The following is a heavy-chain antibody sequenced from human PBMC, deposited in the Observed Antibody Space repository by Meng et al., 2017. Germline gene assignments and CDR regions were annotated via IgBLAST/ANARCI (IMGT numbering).Heavy chain of an antibody. J-gene: IGHJ5*02. CDR1: GGTFSSYA. CDR2: IIPIFGTA. CDR3: ARDESYIAVAGPNGFDP. D-gene: IGHD6-19*01. Sequence: QVQLVQSGGEVKKPGSSVKVSCKASGGTFSSYAISWVRQAPGQGLEWMGGIIPIFGTANYAQKFQGRVTITADESTSTAYMELSSLRSEDTAVYYCARDESYIAVAGPNGFDPWGQGTLVTVFS. V-gene: IGHV1-69*01.